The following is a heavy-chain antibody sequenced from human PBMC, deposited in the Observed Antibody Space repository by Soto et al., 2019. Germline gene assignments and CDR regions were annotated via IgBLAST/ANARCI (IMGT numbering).Heavy chain of an antibody. CDR3: ASTSGDYYGSGSYYYFDY. Sequence: SKNLSITCAVSGGSSYSSNWSGSVLPPRGKGLEWIGEIYHSGGTNYNPSLKSRVTISVDKSKNQFSLKLSSVTAADTAVYYCASTSGDYYGSGSYYYFDYWGQGTLVTVSS. V-gene: IGHV4-4*02. CDR1: GGSSYSSNW. D-gene: IGHD3-10*01. J-gene: IGHJ4*02. CDR2: IYHSGGT.